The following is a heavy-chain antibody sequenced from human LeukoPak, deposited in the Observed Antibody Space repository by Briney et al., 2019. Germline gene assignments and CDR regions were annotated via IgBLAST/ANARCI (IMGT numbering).Heavy chain of an antibody. J-gene: IGHJ4*02. Sequence: GGSLRLSCAASGFTASSNYMSWVRQAPGKGLEWVSVIYSGGSTYYADSVKGRFTISRHNSKNTLYLQMNSLRAEDTAVYYCARGLAAAGGSFYDYWGQGTLVTVSS. CDR2: IYSGGST. V-gene: IGHV3-53*04. CDR3: ARGLAAAGGSFYDY. D-gene: IGHD6-13*01. CDR1: GFTASSNY.